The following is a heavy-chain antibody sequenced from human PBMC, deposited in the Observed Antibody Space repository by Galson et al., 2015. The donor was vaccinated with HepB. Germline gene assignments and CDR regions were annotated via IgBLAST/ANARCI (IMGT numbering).Heavy chain of an antibody. CDR3: ARDRDFDY. Sequence: LSLTCTVSGGSISSSSYYWGWIRQPPGKGLEWIGEIYHSGSTNYNPSLKSRVTISVDKSKNQFSLKLSSVTAADTAVYYCARDRDFDYWGQGTLVTVSS. CDR1: GGSISSSSYY. V-gene: IGHV4-39*07. J-gene: IGHJ4*02. CDR2: IYHSGST.